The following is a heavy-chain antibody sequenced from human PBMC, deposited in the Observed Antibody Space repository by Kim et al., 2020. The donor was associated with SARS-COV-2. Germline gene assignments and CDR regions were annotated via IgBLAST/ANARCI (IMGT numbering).Heavy chain of an antibody. CDR3: TTDVTSPGY. V-gene: IGHV3-15*01. J-gene: IGHJ4*02. Sequence: GTTDYAAPVKGRFTISSDDSKNTLYLQRNSLKTEDTAVYYCTTDVTSPGYWGQGTLVTVSS. D-gene: IGHD1-1*01. CDR2: GTT.